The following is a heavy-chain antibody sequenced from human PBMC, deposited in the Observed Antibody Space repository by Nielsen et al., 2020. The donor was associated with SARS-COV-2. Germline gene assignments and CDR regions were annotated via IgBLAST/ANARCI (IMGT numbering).Heavy chain of an antibody. CDR2: IIPIFGTA. J-gene: IGHJ6*02. D-gene: IGHD2-8*01. V-gene: IGHV1-69*06. Sequence: SVKVSCKASGGTFSSYAISWVRQAPGQGLEWMGGIIPIFGTANYAQKFQGRVTMTEDTSTDTAYMELSRLRSDDTAVYYCARGRVHVCWQNLVCEYGMDVWGQGTTVTVSS. CDR1: GGTFSSYA. CDR3: ARGRVHVCWQNLVCEYGMDV.